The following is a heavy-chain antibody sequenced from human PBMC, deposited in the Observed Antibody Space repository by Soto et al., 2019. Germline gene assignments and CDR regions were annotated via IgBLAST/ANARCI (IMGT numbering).Heavy chain of an antibody. CDR1: GYSFTSYW. CDR2: IYPGDSDT. D-gene: IGHD5-12*01. CDR3: AIPEPGDGYNVGTVEGFDI. Sequence: PGESLKISCKGSGYSFTSYWIGWVRQMPGKGLEWMGIIYPGDSDTRYSPSFQGQVTISADKSISTAYLQWSSLKASDTAMYYCAIPEPGDGYNVGTVEGFDIWGQGTMVTVSS. V-gene: IGHV5-51*01. J-gene: IGHJ3*02.